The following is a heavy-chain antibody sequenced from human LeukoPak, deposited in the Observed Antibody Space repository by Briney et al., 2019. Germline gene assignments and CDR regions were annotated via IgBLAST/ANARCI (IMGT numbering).Heavy chain of an antibody. V-gene: IGHV5-51*01. CDR1: GYSFTSYW. Sequence: GESLKISCKGSGYSFTSYWIGWVRQMPRKGLEWIGIIYPGDSDTRYSPSFQGQVTMSADKSISTAYLQWSSLNASDTAMYYCARSMVRGAPYYFDYWGQGTLVTVSS. CDR3: ARSMVRGAPYYFDY. D-gene: IGHD3-10*01. J-gene: IGHJ4*02. CDR2: IYPGDSDT.